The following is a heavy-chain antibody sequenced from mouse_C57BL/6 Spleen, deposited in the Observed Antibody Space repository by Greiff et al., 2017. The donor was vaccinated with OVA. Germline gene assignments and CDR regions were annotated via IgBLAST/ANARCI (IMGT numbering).Heavy chain of an antibody. CDR3: ARGPSTVVANVDY. Sequence: QVQLQQPGAELVKPGASVKLSCKASGYTFTSYWMQWVKQRPGQGLEWIGEIDPSDSYTNYNQKFKGKATLTVDTSSSTAYMQLSSLTSEDSAVYYCARGPSTVVANVDYWGQGTTLTVSS. CDR1: GYTFTSYW. D-gene: IGHD1-1*01. J-gene: IGHJ2*01. CDR2: IDPSDSYT. V-gene: IGHV1-50*01.